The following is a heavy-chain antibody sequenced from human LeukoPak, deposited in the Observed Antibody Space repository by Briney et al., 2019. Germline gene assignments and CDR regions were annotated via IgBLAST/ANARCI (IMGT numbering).Heavy chain of an antibody. CDR3: ASQGELSSPVAFDI. D-gene: IGHD3-16*02. CDR2: INHSGST. J-gene: IGHJ3*02. V-gene: IGHV4-34*01. Sequence: SETLSLTCAASGGTFSGYYWSWIRQPPGKGLEWIWEINHSGSTNYNPSLKSRVTISVDTSKNQFSLKLSSVTAADTAVYYCASQGELSSPVAFDIWGQGTMVTVSS. CDR1: GGTFSGYY.